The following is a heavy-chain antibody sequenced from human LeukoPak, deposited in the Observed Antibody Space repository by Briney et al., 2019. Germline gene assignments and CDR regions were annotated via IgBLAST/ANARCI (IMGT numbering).Heavy chain of an antibody. D-gene: IGHD2-8*01. CDR3: AINPLYGTLDY. V-gene: IGHV3-21*01. CDR1: GFTFSTYT. CDR2: ITSDSGNI. J-gene: IGHJ4*02. Sequence: PGGSLRLSCAASGFTFSTYTMNWVRQAPGKGLEWVSSITSDSGNIYCADSVEGRFTISRDNAKNLLFLQMNSLRAEDTSVYYCAINPLYGTLDYWGQGTPVTVSS.